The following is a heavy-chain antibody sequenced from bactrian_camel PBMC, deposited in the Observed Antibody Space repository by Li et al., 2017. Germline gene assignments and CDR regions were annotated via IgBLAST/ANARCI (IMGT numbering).Heavy chain of an antibody. D-gene: IGHD3*01. J-gene: IGHJ4*01. CDR3: AGGPQFGVCGLHGQFNY. V-gene: IGHV3S54*01. CDR1: GYPTYTYSTNC. Sequence: HVQLVESGGGSVRAGGSLRLSCVVSGYPTYTYSTNCLAWYRQAPGKEREAVAAIRPASGTTYYADSVKDRFTISRNNAKTTVYLQMINLKPEDTAMYYCAGGPQFGVCGLHGQFNYWGQGTQVTVS. CDR2: IRPASGTT.